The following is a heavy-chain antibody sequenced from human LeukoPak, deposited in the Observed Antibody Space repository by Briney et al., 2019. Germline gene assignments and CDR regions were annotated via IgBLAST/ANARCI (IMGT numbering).Heavy chain of an antibody. CDR1: GFTFSSYG. Sequence: GGSLRLSCAASGFTFSSYGMHWVRQAPGKGLEWVAFIRYDGSNKYYADSVKGRFTISRDNSKNTLYLQMNSLRAEDTAVYYCAKANYDILKHYYYGMDVWGQGTTVTVSS. V-gene: IGHV3-30*02. CDR3: AKANYDILKHYYYGMDV. J-gene: IGHJ6*02. CDR2: IRYDGSNK. D-gene: IGHD3-9*01.